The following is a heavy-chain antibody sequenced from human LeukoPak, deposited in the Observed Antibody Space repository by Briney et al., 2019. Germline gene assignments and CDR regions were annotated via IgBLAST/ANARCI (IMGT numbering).Heavy chain of an antibody. Sequence: GGSLRLSCAASGSTFSSYAMSWVRQAPGKGLKWVSAISGSGGSTYYADSVKGRFTISRDNSKNTLYLQMNSLSAEDTAVYYCAKARKWELLPFDYWGQGTLVTVSS. CDR3: AKARKWELLPFDY. D-gene: IGHD1-26*01. J-gene: IGHJ4*02. V-gene: IGHV3-23*01. CDR1: GSTFSSYA. CDR2: ISGSGGST.